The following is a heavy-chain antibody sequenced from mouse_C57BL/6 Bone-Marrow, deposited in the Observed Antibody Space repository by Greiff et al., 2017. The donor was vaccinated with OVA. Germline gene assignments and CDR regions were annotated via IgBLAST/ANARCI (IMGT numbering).Heavy chain of an antibody. Sequence: EVQLQESGPGLVKPSQSLSLTCSVTGYSITSGYYWNWIRQFPGNKLEWMGYISYDGSNNYNPSLKNRISITRDTSKNQFFLKLNSVTTEDTATYYCASLYLLLRVSGFAYWGQGTLVTVSA. CDR2: ISYDGSN. V-gene: IGHV3-6*01. D-gene: IGHD1-1*01. CDR3: ASLYLLLRVSGFAY. CDR1: GYSITSGYY. J-gene: IGHJ3*01.